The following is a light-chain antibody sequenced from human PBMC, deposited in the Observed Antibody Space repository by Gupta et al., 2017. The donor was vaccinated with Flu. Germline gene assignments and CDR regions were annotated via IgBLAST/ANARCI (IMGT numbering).Light chain of an antibody. CDR1: QTISSNH. V-gene: IGKV3-20*01. Sequence: RATLSCRASQTISSNHLAWYQHKPGQAPRLLVYATSTRATGIPDRFSGSGSGTDFTLTISRLEPEDYAVYYCHQFGRSPTWAFGQGTKVEVK. CDR2: ATS. J-gene: IGKJ1*01. CDR3: HQFGRSPTWA.